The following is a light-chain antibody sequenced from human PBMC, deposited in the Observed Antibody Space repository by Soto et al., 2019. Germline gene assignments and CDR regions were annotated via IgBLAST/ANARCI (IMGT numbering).Light chain of an antibody. Sequence: EIVMTQSPATLSVSPGEWATLSCRASQSVRSNLAWYQQRPGQAPRLLIYAASTRATGIPARFSGSGSGTEFTLIIDSLQSEDFAVYYCQQDNNWPRTFGQGTKVEIK. CDR3: QQDNNWPRT. V-gene: IGKV3-15*01. J-gene: IGKJ1*01. CDR1: QSVRSN. CDR2: AAS.